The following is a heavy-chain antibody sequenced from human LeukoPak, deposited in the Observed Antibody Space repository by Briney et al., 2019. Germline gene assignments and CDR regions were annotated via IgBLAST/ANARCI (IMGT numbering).Heavy chain of an antibody. CDR1: GYTFTDYY. V-gene: IGHV1-2*02. D-gene: IGHD1-1*01. CDR2: INPNSGGT. Sequence: ASVKVSCKASGYTFTDYYMHWVRQAPGQGLEWMGCINPNSGGTNYAQKFQGRVTMTRDTSISTAYMELSRLRSDDTAVYYCARAATGTSPLYYWGQGTLVTVSS. CDR3: ARAATGTSPLYY. J-gene: IGHJ4*02.